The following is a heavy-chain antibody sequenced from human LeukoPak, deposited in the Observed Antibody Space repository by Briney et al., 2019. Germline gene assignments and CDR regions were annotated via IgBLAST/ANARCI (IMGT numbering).Heavy chain of an antibody. Sequence: GGSLRLSCASSGFAFSSYAMTWVRQAPGKGLEWISNIRTTAEGAKYAYYADSVKGRVTISRDDGKNTLYLHMNSLRDDDTAVYYCATDQRYAFDYWGQGILVTVSS. CDR1: GFAFSSYA. J-gene: IGHJ4*02. CDR3: ATDQRYAFDY. D-gene: IGHD3-9*01. V-gene: IGHV3-48*02. CDR2: IRTTAEGAKYA.